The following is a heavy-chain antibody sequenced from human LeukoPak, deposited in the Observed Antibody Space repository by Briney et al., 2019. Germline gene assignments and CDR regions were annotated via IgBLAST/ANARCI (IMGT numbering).Heavy chain of an antibody. J-gene: IGHJ4*02. CDR3: ARAAYGDYRFDY. D-gene: IGHD4-17*01. CDR2: IGTAGAT. Sequence: PGGSLRLSCAASGFTFSSYDMHWVRQATGKGLEWVSAIGTAGATYYPGSVKGRFTISRENAKNSLYLQMNSLRAGDTAVYYCARAAYGDYRFDYWGQGPLVTVSS. CDR1: GFTFSSYD. V-gene: IGHV3-13*01.